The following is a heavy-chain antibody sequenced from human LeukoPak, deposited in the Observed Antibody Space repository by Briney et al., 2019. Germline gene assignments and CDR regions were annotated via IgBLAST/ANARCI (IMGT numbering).Heavy chain of an antibody. Sequence: SETLCLTCTVSGGSISSGDYYWSWIRQPPGKGLEWIGYIYYSGSTYYNPSLKSRVTISVDTSKNQFSLKLSSVTAADAAVYYCASDMVRGVMVHAFDIWGQGTMVTVSS. V-gene: IGHV4-30-4*01. D-gene: IGHD3-10*01. CDR1: GGSISSGDYY. CDR2: IYYSGST. CDR3: ASDMVRGVMVHAFDI. J-gene: IGHJ3*02.